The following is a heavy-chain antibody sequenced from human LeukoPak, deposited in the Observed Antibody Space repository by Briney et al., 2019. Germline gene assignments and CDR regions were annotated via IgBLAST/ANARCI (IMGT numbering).Heavy chain of an antibody. CDR1: GGSISNYY. J-gene: IGHJ4*02. V-gene: IGHV4-59*12. D-gene: IGHD1-26*01. Sequence: PSETLSLTCTVSGGSISNYYWSWIRQPPGKGLEWIGYIYYSGSTNYNPSLKSRVTISVDTSKNQFSLKLSSVTAADTAVYYCASPVGASDYWGQGTLVTVSS. CDR2: IYYSGST. CDR3: ASPVGASDY.